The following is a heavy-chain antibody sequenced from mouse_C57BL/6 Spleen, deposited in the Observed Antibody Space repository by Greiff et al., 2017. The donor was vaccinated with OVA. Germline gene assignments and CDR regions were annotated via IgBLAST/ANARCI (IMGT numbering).Heavy chain of an antibody. Sequence: VKLQESGPGLVQPSQRLSITCTVSGFSLTSYGVHWVRQSPGKGLEWLGVIWSGGSTDYNAAFISRLSISKDNSKSQVFFKMNSLQADDTAIYYCASYGQFAYWGQGTLVTVSA. D-gene: IGHD1-1*02. J-gene: IGHJ3*01. CDR1: GFSLTSYG. CDR3: ASYGQFAY. CDR2: IWSGGST. V-gene: IGHV2-2*01.